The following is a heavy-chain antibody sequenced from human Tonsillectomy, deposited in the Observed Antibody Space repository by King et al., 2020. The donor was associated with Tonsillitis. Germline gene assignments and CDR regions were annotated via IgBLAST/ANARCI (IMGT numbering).Heavy chain of an antibody. CDR3: ARILALRWANPGYFDL. CDR2: IFSNDEK. J-gene: IGHJ2*01. Sequence: VTLQESGPVLVKPPETLTLTCTVSGFSLSNARMGVSWIRQPPGKALEWLAHIFSNDEKSYSTSLKSRLTISKDTSKSQVVLTMTNMDPVDTATYYCARILALRWANPGYFDLWGRGTLVTVSS. CDR1: GFSLSNARMG. V-gene: IGHV2-26*01. D-gene: IGHD4-23*01.